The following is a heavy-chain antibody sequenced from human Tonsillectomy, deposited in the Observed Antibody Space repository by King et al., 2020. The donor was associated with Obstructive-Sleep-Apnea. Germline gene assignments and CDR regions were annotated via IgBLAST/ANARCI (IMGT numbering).Heavy chain of an antibody. D-gene: IGHD3-10*01. CDR1: GGSISSGDYY. CDR2: IFYSGST. Sequence: QLQESGPGLVKPSQTLSLTCTVSGGSISSGDYYWSWIRQPPGKGLEWIGYIFYSGSTYYNSSLKSRVTISVDTSKNQFLLRLSSVTAADTAVYYCARMGTMVRVFHYWGQGTLVTVSS. V-gene: IGHV4-30-4*01. J-gene: IGHJ4*02. CDR3: ARMGTMVRVFHY.